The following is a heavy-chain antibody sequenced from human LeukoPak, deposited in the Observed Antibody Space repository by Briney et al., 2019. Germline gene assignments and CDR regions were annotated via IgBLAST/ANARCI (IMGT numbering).Heavy chain of an antibody. J-gene: IGHJ4*02. CDR1: GFTFSSYS. Sequence: GGSLRLSCAASGFTFSSYSMNWVRQAPGKGLEWVSYISSSSSTIYYADSVEGRFTISRDNAKNPLYLQMNSLRAEDTAVYYCARVRFDYWGQGTLVTVSS. CDR2: ISSSSSTI. CDR3: ARVRFDY. V-gene: IGHV3-48*01.